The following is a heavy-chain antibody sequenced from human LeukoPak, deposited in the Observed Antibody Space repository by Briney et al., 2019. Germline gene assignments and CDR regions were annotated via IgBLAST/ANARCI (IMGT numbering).Heavy chain of an antibody. D-gene: IGHD6-13*01. CDR1: GFTFDDYS. V-gene: IGHV3-43*01. CDR2: ITWDGDNT. CDR3: ARDDSSSWYGSYFDY. Sequence: PGGSLRLSCAASGFTFDDYSMHWVRQAPGKGLEWVSLITWDGDNTYYADSVRGRFTISRDNSANSLYLQMNSLRTEDTALYYCARDDSSSWYGSYFDYWGQGTLVTVSS. J-gene: IGHJ4*02.